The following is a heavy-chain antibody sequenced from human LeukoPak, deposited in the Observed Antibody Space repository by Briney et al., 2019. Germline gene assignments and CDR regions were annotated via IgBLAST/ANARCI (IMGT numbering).Heavy chain of an antibody. V-gene: IGHV3-20*04. CDR1: GFTFYDYG. CDR3: ARDYDSSGYSDAFDI. Sequence: GGSLRLSCAASGFTFYDYGMSWVRQAPGKGLEWVSGINWNGGSTGYADSVKGRFTISRDNANTSLYLQMNSLRAEDTALYYCARDYDSSGYSDAFDIWGQGTMVTVSS. CDR2: INWNGGST. J-gene: IGHJ3*02. D-gene: IGHD3-22*01.